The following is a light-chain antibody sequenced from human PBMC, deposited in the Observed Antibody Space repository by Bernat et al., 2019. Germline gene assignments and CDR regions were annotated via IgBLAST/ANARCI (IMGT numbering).Light chain of an antibody. V-gene: IGLV2-14*03. Sequence: QSALTQPASVSGSPGQSIAISCIGTSSDVGAYDYVSWYQQHPGKAPKLMIYDVSNRPSGVSNRFSGSKSGNTSSLTISGHQAEDEADYYCNTYTKTNTTCYVIGTGTKVNV. CDR1: SSDVGAYDY. CDR3: NTYTKTNTTCYV. J-gene: IGLJ1*01. CDR2: DVS.